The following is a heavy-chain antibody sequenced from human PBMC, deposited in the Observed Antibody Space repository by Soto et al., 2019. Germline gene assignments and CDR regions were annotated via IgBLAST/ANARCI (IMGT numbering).Heavy chain of an antibody. Sequence: EVQLVESGGGLVKPGGSLRLSCAASGFSFSSFTMNWVRQAPGKGLEWVSSIDTSSTYIYYADSVTGRFTISRDNAKKSVYLQMHCLRAEDTAVYYCARETGSYNWNDGLMDVWCQGTTVTVSS. CDR3: ARETGSYNWNDGLMDV. V-gene: IGHV3-21*02. CDR1: GFSFSSFT. CDR2: IDTSSTYI. J-gene: IGHJ6*02. D-gene: IGHD1-20*01.